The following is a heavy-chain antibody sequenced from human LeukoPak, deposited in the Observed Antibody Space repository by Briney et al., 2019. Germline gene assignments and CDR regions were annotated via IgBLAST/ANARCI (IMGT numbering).Heavy chain of an antibody. CDR2: INYSGTNM. V-gene: IGHV3-21*01. J-gene: IGHJ4*02. D-gene: IGHD2-15*01. CDR1: GLTFSSYS. Sequence: GGSLRLSCAASGLTFSSYSMNWVRQAPGKGLEWVSSINYSGTNMYYADSVKGRFTISRDNAKNSLFLQMNSLRPEDTAVYYCVTSGCSGATCYFYFDYWGQGTLVTVSS. CDR3: VTSGCSGATCYFYFDY.